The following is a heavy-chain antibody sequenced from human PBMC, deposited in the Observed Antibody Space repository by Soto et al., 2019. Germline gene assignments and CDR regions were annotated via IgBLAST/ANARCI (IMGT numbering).Heavy chain of an antibody. CDR3: ARDPNIRPGPATPGGMDV. Sequence: PSETLSLTCTVSGGSISSGDYYWSWIRQPPGKGLEWIGYIYYSGSTYYNPSLKSRVTISVDTSKNQFSLKLSSVTAADTAVYYCARDPNIRPGPATPGGMDVWGQGTTVTVSS. CDR2: IYYSGST. V-gene: IGHV4-30-4*01. CDR1: GGSISSGDYY. D-gene: IGHD6-6*01. J-gene: IGHJ6*02.